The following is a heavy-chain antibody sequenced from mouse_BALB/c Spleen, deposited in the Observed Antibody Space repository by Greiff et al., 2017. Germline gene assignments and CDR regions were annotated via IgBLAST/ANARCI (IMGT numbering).Heavy chain of an antibody. V-gene: IGHV1-4*02. CDR3: ARGGYYAWFAY. CDR2: INPSSGYT. CDR1: GYTFTSYT. D-gene: IGHD2-3*01. J-gene: IGHJ3*01. Sequence: VQLKESAAELARPGASVKMSCKASGYTFTSYTMHWVKQRPGQGLEWIGYINPSSGYTEYNQKFKDKTTLTADKSSSTAYMQLSSLTSEDSAVYYCARGGYYAWFAYWGQGTLVTVSA.